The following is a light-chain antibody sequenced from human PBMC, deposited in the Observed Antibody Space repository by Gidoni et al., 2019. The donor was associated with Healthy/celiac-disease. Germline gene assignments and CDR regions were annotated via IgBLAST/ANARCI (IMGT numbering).Light chain of an antibody. J-gene: IGKJ1*01. V-gene: IGKV1-5*01. CDR2: DAS. CDR3: QLYTSPTCT. CDR1: QRISSW. Sequence: DMQMTQSHSTLSASVGDRVTITCRASQRISSWLAWYQKKQGKAPKLLIYDASRLESGVPSRFSCSCSGTDFPLSIHILQPDDFASYYCQLYTSPTCTFGQVTKVEIK.